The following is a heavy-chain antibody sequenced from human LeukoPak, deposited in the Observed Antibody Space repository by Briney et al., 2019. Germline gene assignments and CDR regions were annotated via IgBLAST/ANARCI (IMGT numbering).Heavy chain of an antibody. CDR2: IYTSGST. CDR3: ARGGTGYSSSGFEY. V-gene: IGHV4-4*08. CDR1: GGSINYYH. D-gene: IGHD6-13*01. J-gene: IGHJ4*02. Sequence: SETLSLTCTVSGGSINYYHWSWIRQPPGKGLEWIGRIYTSGSTNYNPSLKSRVTISVDTSKNQFSLKLTSVTAADTAVYYCARGGTGYSSSGFEYWGQGTLVTVSS.